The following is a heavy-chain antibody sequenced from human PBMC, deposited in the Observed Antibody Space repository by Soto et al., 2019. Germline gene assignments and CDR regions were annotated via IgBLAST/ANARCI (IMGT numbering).Heavy chain of an antibody. D-gene: IGHD3-10*01. CDR3: ARDYYGSGTYYYGMDV. V-gene: IGHV1-2*04. CDR1: GYTFTGYY. J-gene: IGHJ6*02. Sequence: ASVKVSCKASGYTFTGYYMHWVRQAPGQGLEWMGWINPNSGGTNYAQKFQGWVTMTRDTSISTAYMELSRLRSDDTAVYYCARDYYGSGTYYYGMDVWGQGTTVTVSS. CDR2: INPNSGGT.